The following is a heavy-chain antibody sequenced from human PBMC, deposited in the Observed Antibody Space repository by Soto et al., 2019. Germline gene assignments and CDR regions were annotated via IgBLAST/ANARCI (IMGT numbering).Heavy chain of an antibody. J-gene: IGHJ6*02. CDR2: ISAYNGNT. V-gene: IGHV1-18*01. CDR3: ARFSGGSYNTYYFYYGMDV. CDR1: CYTFTSYG. Sequence: SSVKVSCEASCYTFTSYGISWVRQAPGQGLDWMGWISAYNGNTKYAQDLQGRVTMTTDTSTSTAYMELRSLRSDDTAVYYCARFSGGSYNTYYFYYGMDVWGQGTTVTVS. D-gene: IGHD2-15*01.